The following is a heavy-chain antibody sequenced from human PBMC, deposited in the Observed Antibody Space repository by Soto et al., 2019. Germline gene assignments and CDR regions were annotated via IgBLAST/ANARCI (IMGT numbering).Heavy chain of an antibody. V-gene: IGHV3-30-3*01. D-gene: IGHD2-2*01. Sequence: RRLSCAASGFTFSSYAMHWVRQAPGKGLEWVAVISYDGSNKYYADSVKGRFTISRDNSKNTLYLQMNSLRAEDTAVYYCARGINVVVPADRMDVWGPGTTVTVYS. J-gene: IGHJ6*02. CDR3: ARGINVVVPADRMDV. CDR1: GFTFSSYA. CDR2: ISYDGSNK.